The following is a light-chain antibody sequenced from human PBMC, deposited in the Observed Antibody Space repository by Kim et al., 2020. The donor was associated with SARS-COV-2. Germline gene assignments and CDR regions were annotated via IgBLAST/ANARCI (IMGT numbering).Light chain of an antibody. CDR1: SAKIGSNY. CDR3: TAWDDSLSGVV. V-gene: IGLV1-47*01. J-gene: IGLJ2*01. Sequence: GQRVTISCSGSSAKIGSNYVCWYPQLPGPAPKLLIYSNYQRPSGVPDRFSASESATSASLAISGLRSEDEADYYCTAWDDSLSGVVFGGGTQLTVL. CDR2: SNY.